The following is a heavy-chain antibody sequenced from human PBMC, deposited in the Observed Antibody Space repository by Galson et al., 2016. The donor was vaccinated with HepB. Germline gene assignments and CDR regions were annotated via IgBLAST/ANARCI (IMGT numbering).Heavy chain of an antibody. CDR1: GGSISNGFYY. CDR3: ARVPDPGGAYDHYYMDV. V-gene: IGHV4-31*03. J-gene: IGHJ6*03. Sequence: TLSLTCTASGGSISNGFYYWSWIRQHPGKGLEWIGYIFHTGTTYYNPSLKSRLVISVDTSKNQFSLSLTSVTAADTAVYYCARVPDPGGAYDHYYMDVWGKGTTVTVSS. D-gene: IGHD5-12*01. CDR2: IFHTGTT.